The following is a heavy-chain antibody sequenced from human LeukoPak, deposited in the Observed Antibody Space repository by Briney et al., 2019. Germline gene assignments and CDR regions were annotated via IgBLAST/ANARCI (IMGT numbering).Heavy chain of an antibody. Sequence: PGGSLRLSCAASGFTFSSYAMSWVRQAPGKGLEWVSSISSSSSYIYYADSVKGRFTISRDNAKNSLYLQMNSLRAEDTAVYYCARRAKYYDILTGDYWGQGTLVTVSS. CDR2: ISSSSSYI. CDR3: ARRAKYYDILTGDY. V-gene: IGHV3-21*01. CDR1: GFTFSSYA. J-gene: IGHJ4*02. D-gene: IGHD3-9*01.